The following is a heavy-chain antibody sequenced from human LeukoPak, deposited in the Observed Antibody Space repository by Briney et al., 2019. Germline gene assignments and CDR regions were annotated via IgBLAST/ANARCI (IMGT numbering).Heavy chain of an antibody. Sequence: PGGSLRLSCTASGFTFGDYAMSWFRQAPGKGLEWVGFIRSKAYGGTTEYAASVKGRFTISRDDSKSIAYLQMNSLKTEDTAVYYCTRDKSTYYYDSSGYSAIDYWGQGTLVTVSS. V-gene: IGHV3-49*03. CDR2: IRSKAYGGTT. CDR1: GFTFGDYA. J-gene: IGHJ4*02. CDR3: TRDKSTYYYDSSGYSAIDY. D-gene: IGHD3-22*01.